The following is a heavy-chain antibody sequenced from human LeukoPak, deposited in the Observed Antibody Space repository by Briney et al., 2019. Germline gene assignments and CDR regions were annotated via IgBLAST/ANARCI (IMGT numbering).Heavy chain of an antibody. J-gene: IGHJ3*02. CDR1: GFTLSSNE. Sequence: PGGSLRLSCAASGFTLSSNEMSWVRQAPGKGLEWLSYISSSGGTIHYVDSVKGRFTISRDNAKNSLFLQMNSLRAEDTAVYYCASGVHYSSGWIDIWGQGTTVTVSS. D-gene: IGHD6-19*01. V-gene: IGHV3-48*03. CDR2: ISSSGGTI. CDR3: ASGVHYSSGWIDI.